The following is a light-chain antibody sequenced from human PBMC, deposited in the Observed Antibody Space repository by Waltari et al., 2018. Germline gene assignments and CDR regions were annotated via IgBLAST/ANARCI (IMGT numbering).Light chain of an antibody. CDR3: QQYNTDYT. V-gene: IGKV1-5*03. J-gene: IGKJ2*01. Sequence: DVQMTQSPSTLSASVGDTVSITCRASQSIMSWLAWYQQKAGKAPKVLISKASTVESGDPSRFSGSESGTEFTLTISNLQPDDFATYYCQQYNTDYTFGQGTILEIK. CDR2: KAS. CDR1: QSIMSW.